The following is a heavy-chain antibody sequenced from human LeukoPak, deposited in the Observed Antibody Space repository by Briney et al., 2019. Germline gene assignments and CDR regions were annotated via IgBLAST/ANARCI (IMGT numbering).Heavy chain of an antibody. Sequence: RPGGSLRLSCAVSGFTFSSHAMSWVRQAPGKGLEWVANIKQDGSEKDYVDSVKGRFTISRDNSKNTLYLQMNSLRAEDTAVYYCAKDSVPFFAYDSSGYSGPIDYWGQGTLVTVSS. D-gene: IGHD3-22*01. CDR1: GFTFSSHA. CDR2: IKQDGSEK. J-gene: IGHJ4*02. V-gene: IGHV3-7*01. CDR3: AKDSVPFFAYDSSGYSGPIDY.